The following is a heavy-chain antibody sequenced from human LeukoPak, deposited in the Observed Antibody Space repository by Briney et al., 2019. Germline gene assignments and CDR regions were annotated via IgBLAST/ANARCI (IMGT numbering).Heavy chain of an antibody. V-gene: IGHV3-48*03. J-gene: IGHJ3*02. D-gene: IGHD1-14*01. CDR1: GFIFSSYE. CDR3: ARQRPDDAFDI. Sequence: HPGGSLRLSCAASGFIFSSYEMNWVRQTPGKGLEWVSYISHSGSAKYYADSVKGRFTISRDNPKNSLYLQMNSLRVEDTAIYYCARQRPDDAFDIWGQGTMVTVSS. CDR2: ISHSGSAK.